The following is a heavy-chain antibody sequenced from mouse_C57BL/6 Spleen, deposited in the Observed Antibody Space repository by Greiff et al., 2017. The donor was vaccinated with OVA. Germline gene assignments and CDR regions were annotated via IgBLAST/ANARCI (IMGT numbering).Heavy chain of an antibody. Sequence: QVQLQQSGAELVRPGASVTLSCKASGYTFTDYEMHWVKQTPVHGLEWIGAIDPETGGTAYNQKFKGKAILTADKSSSTAYMELRSLTSEDSAFYYCTRGAGYYWGQGTTLTVSS. J-gene: IGHJ2*01. CDR3: TRGAGYY. V-gene: IGHV1-15*01. D-gene: IGHD3-3*01. CDR1: GYTFTDYE. CDR2: IDPETGGT.